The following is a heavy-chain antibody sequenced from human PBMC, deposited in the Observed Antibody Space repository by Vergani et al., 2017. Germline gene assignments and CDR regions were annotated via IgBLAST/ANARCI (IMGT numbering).Heavy chain of an antibody. CDR1: GGSISSYY. V-gene: IGHV4-59*01. CDR2: IYYSGST. CDR3: ARGREYSYGPDDYYYYYMDV. Sequence: QVQLQESGPGLVKPSETLSLTCTVSGGSISSYYWSWIRQPPGKGLEWIGYIYYSGSTNYNHSLKSRVTISVDTSKDQFSLKLSSVTAADTAVYYCARGREYSYGPDDYYYYYMDVWGKGTTVTVSS. D-gene: IGHD5-18*01. J-gene: IGHJ6*03.